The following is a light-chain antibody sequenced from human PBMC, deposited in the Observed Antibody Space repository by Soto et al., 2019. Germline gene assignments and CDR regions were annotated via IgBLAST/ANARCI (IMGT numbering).Light chain of an antibody. V-gene: IGKV3-20*01. J-gene: IGKJ2*01. CDR1: QSISSSY. Sequence: EIVLTQSPGTLSLSPGERATLSCRASQSISSSYLAWYQQKPGQAPRLLIYAASSRATSIPDRFRGSGSGTDFTLTISRLEPEDFAVYYCQQYGSSSYTFGQGTQLEIK. CDR3: QQYGSSSYT. CDR2: AAS.